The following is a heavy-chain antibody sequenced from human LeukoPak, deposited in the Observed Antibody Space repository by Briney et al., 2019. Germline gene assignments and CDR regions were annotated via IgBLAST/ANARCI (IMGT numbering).Heavy chain of an antibody. CDR1: GFTFSSYG. J-gene: IGHJ4*02. CDR3: ARYFDWLLYLDY. V-gene: IGHV3-33*01. Sequence: GGSLRLSCAASGFTFSSYGMHWVRQAPGKGLEWVAVIWYDGSNKYYANSVKGRFTISRDNSKNTLYLQMNSLRAEDTAVYYCARYFDWLLYLDYWGQGTLVTVSS. D-gene: IGHD3-9*01. CDR2: IWYDGSNK.